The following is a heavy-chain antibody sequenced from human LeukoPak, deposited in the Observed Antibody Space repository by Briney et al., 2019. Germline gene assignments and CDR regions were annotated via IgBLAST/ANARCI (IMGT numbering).Heavy chain of an antibody. CDR3: ANARYCSSTSCYGEGYYYYYYYMDV. D-gene: IGHD2-2*01. V-gene: IGHV1-69*04. Sequence: GASVKVSCKASGYTFTSYGISWVRQAPGQGLEWMGRIIPILAIANYAQKFQGRVTITADKSTSTAYMELSSLRSEDTAVYYCANARYCSSTSCYGEGYYYYYYYMDVWGKGTTVTVSS. CDR2: IIPILAIA. CDR1: GYTFTSYG. J-gene: IGHJ6*03.